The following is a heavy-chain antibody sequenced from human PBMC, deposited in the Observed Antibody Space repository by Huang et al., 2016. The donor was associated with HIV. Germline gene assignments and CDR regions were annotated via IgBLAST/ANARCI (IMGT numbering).Heavy chain of an antibody. J-gene: IGHJ6*03. CDR2: SYYKGST. CDR1: GGSIRSSDYH. CDR3: ARHREGPVAYYSGWGSHLNYMDV. Sequence: QLLLQESGPGLVKPSEALALTCAVSGGSIRSSDYHWGWIRQPPGKGLEWIGSSYYKGSTHYSPSPKSRVTISVDTSKNLFFLNLTSMTAADTAVYYCARHREGPVAYYSGWGSHLNYMDVWGRGRTVVVSS. D-gene: IGHD3-10*01. V-gene: IGHV4-39*01.